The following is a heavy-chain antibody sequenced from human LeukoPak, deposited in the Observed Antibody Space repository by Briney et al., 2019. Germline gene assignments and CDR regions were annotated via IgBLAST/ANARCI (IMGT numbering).Heavy chain of an antibody. Sequence: GESLKISCKGSGYSFTSYRIGWVRQMPGKGLEWMGIIYPGDSATRYSPSFQVQVTISADKSISTAYLQWSSLRASDTAMYYCARCTSGWPLDYWGQGTLVTVSS. J-gene: IGHJ4*02. V-gene: IGHV5-51*01. CDR3: ARCTSGWPLDY. CDR2: IYPGDSAT. D-gene: IGHD6-19*01. CDR1: GYSFTSYR.